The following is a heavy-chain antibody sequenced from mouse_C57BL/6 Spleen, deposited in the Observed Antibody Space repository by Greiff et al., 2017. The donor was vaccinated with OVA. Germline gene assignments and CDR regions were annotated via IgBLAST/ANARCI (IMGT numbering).Heavy chain of an antibody. D-gene: IGHD2-2*01. Sequence: QVQLQQPGAELVRPGSSVKLSCKASGYTFTSYWMHWVKQRPIQGLEWIGNIDPSDSETHYNQKFKDKATLTVDKSSSTAYMQLSSLTSEDSAVYYCARESKGYYWYFDVWGTGTTVTVSS. V-gene: IGHV1-52*01. CDR3: ARESKGYYWYFDV. CDR2: IDPSDSET. J-gene: IGHJ1*03. CDR1: GYTFTSYW.